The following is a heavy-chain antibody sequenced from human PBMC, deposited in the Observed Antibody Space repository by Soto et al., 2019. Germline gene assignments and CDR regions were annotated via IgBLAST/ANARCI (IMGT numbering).Heavy chain of an antibody. CDR1: GYTFTSYG. Sequence: QVQLVQSGAEVKKPGASVKVSCKASGYTFTSYGISWVRQAPGQGLEWMGWISAYNGNTNYAQKLQGRVTMTTDTSTSTAYMELRSLRADDTAVYYCARATEYYYDSSGSVVPKYYFDYWGQGTLVTVSS. J-gene: IGHJ4*02. CDR2: ISAYNGNT. CDR3: ARATEYYYDSSGSVVPKYYFDY. D-gene: IGHD3-22*01. V-gene: IGHV1-18*01.